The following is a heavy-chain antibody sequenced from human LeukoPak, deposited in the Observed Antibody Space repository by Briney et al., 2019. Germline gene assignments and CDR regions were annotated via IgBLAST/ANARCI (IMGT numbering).Heavy chain of an antibody. J-gene: IGHJ5*02. Sequence: GGSLRLSCVASGFSFSSSYWMHWARQAPGKGPEWLANIKYDGSEKFYADSVKGRFTISRDNAKNSLYLEMNNLRAEDTAVYFCARDHQVRSRWFDPWGQGTLVTVSS. CDR3: ARDHQVRSRWFDP. CDR1: GFSFSSSYW. V-gene: IGHV3-7*01. CDR2: IKYDGSEK.